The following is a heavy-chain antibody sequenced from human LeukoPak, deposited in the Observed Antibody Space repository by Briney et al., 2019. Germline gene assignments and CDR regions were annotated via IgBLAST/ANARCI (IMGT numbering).Heavy chain of an antibody. CDR1: GYTFTGYY. D-gene: IGHD3-22*01. V-gene: IGHV1-2*02. Sequence: ASVKVSCKASGYTFTGYYMHWVRQAPGQGLEWMGWINPNSGGTNYAQKFQGRVTMTRDTSISTASMELSRLRSDDTAVYYCELGTYYYDSSGYYEPFDYWGQGTLVTVSS. J-gene: IGHJ4*02. CDR3: ELGTYYYDSSGYYEPFDY. CDR2: INPNSGGT.